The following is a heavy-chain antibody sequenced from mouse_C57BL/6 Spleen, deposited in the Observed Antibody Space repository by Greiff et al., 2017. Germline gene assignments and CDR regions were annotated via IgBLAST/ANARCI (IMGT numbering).Heavy chain of an antibody. CDR3: ARDYGSSAFDY. Sequence: EVQLQQSGPVLVKPGASVKLSCKASGYTFTDYYMNWVKQRPGKGLEWIGVINPYNGGTSYNQKFKGKATLTVDKSSSTAYMELNSLTSEDSAVYYCARDYGSSAFDYWGQGATLTVSS. D-gene: IGHD1-1*01. CDR1: GYTFTDYY. V-gene: IGHV1-19*01. CDR2: INPYNGGT. J-gene: IGHJ2*01.